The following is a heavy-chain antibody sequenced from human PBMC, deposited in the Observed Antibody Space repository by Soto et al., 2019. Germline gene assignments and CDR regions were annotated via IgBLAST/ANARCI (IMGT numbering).Heavy chain of an antibody. Sequence: SQTLSLTCAISGDSVSSNNSAWNWIRQSPSRGLEWLGRTYYRSKWYNDYALSVKSRITINPDTSKNQFYLQLNSVTPEDTAMYYWARARAARPNNWFDPWGQGTLVTVSS. CDR1: GDSVSSNNSA. V-gene: IGHV6-1*01. CDR3: ARARAARPNNWFDP. J-gene: IGHJ5*02. CDR2: TYYRSKWYN. D-gene: IGHD6-6*01.